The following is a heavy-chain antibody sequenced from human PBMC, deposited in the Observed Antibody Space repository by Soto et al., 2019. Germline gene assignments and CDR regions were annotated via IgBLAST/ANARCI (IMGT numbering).Heavy chain of an antibody. D-gene: IGHD1-26*01. Sequence: SETLSLTCTVSGGSSRSYYWSWIRQPPGKGLEWIGYIYYSGSTNYNPSLKSRVTISVDTSKNQFSLKLSSVTAADTAVYYCAWGGSGVGSWFDPWGQGTLVTVSS. CDR3: AWGGSGVGSWFDP. J-gene: IGHJ5*02. CDR2: IYYSGST. V-gene: IGHV4-59*01. CDR1: GGSSRSYY.